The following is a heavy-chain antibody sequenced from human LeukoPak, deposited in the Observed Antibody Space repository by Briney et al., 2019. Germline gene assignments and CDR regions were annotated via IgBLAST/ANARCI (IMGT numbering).Heavy chain of an antibody. D-gene: IGHD3-22*01. J-gene: IGHJ4*02. Sequence: GGSPRLSCAASGFTFSSSAMSWVRPAPGKGVEWGSTISNNGGYTYYADSAQGRFTISRDNSKNTLYLQMNSLRAEDTAVFYCAKHRGSSGSSWFDYWGQGTLVTVSS. CDR3: AKHRGSSGSSWFDY. CDR1: GFTFSSSA. CDR2: ISNNGGYT. V-gene: IGHV3-23*01.